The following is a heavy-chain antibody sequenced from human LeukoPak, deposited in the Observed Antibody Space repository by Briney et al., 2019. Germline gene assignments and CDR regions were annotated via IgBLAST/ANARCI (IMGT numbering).Heavy chain of an antibody. CDR3: TRHLVGATTFDP. V-gene: IGHV3-73*01. D-gene: IGHD1-26*01. CDR2: IRSKANSYAT. Sequence: GGSLRLSCAASGFTFSGSAMHWVRQSSGKGLEWVSRIRSKANSYATAYAASVKGRFTISRDDSKNTAYLQMNSLKTEDTAVYYCTRHLVGATTFDPWGQGTLVTVSS. CDR1: GFTFSGSA. J-gene: IGHJ5*02.